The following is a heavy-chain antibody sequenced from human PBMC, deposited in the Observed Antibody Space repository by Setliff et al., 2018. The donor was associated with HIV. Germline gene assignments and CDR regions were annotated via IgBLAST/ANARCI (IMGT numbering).Heavy chain of an antibody. CDR3: ARYALCSDDCSDEGADI. D-gene: IGHD2-21*01. CDR2: INLYKDDT. Sequence: ASVKVSCKASGCTFSSYAITWVRQAPGQGLEWMGSINLYKDDTHYAQKFQDRVAMTADTSTNTVYMELRSLRSDDTAVYYCARYALCSDDCSDEGADIWGQGTLVTVSS. J-gene: IGHJ4*02. CDR1: GCTFSSYA. V-gene: IGHV1-18*01.